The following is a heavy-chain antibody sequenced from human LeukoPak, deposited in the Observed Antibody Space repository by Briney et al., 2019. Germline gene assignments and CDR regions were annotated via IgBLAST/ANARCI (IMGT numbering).Heavy chain of an antibody. CDR3: AKTHCGGGSCDKFDS. CDR1: GTSINTYF. V-gene: IGHV4-4*07. CDR2: FYASGTT. J-gene: IGHJ5*01. Sequence: SETLSLTCTVSGTSINTYFWSWIRQPAGKRLVWIGRFYASGTTYYNPSLRSRVSLSIDTSKNQLSLNLSSVTAADTALYYCAKTHCGGGSCDKFDSWGQGILVTVSS. D-gene: IGHD2-15*01.